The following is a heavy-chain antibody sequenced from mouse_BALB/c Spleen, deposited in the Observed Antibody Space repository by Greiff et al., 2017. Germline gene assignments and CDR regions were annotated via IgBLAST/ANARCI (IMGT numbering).Heavy chain of an antibody. D-gene: IGHD2-1*01. CDR3: ARAYGNPHYYAIDY. J-gene: IGHJ4*01. V-gene: IGHV5-4*02. CDR1: GFTFSDYY. Sequence: EVKLMESGGGLVKPGGSLKLSCAASGFTFSDYYMYWVRQTPEKRLEWVATISDGGSYTYYPDSVKGRFTISRDNAKNNLYLQMSSLKSEDTAMYYCARAYGNPHYYAIDYWGQGTSVTVSS. CDR2: ISDGGSYT.